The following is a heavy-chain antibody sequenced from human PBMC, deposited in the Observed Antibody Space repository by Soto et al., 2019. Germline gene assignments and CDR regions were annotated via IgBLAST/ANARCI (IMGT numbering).Heavy chain of an antibody. V-gene: IGHV3-30-3*01. CDR1: GFTYSTYT. CDR2: ISYDGNNK. CDR3: ARDGGDSSSWYFAFDI. D-gene: IGHD6-13*01. Sequence: GGSLRLSCAASGFTYSTYTMHWVRQAPGKGLEWVAVISYDGNNKFYADSVKGRFTISRDNAKNSLYLQMNSLRAEDTAVYYCARDGGDSSSWYFAFDIWGQGTMVTVSS. J-gene: IGHJ3*02.